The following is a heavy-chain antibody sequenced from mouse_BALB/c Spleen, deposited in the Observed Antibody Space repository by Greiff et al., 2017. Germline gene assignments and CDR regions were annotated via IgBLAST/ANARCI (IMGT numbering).Heavy chain of an antibody. V-gene: IGHV5-12-1*01. CDR2: ISSGGGST. CDR1: GFAFSSYD. D-gene: IGHD2-3*01. CDR3: ARKGIYDGYYYAMDY. J-gene: IGHJ4*01. Sequence: DVQLVESGGGLVKPGGSLKLSCAASGFAFSSYDMSWVRQTPEKRLEWVAYISSGGGSTYYPDTVKGRFTISRDNAKNTLYLQMSSLKSEDTAMYYCARKGIYDGYYYAMDYWGQGTSVTVSS.